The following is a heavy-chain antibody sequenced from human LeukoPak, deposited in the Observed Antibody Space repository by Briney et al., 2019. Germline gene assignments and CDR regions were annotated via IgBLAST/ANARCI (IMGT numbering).Heavy chain of an antibody. CDR1: GGTFSSYA. D-gene: IGHD3-22*01. CDR3: ARDPDSSAHTFDY. Sequence: SVKVSCKASGGTFSSYAISWVRQAPGQGLEWMGGIIPIFGTANYAQKFQGRVTITADESTSTAYMELSSLRSEDTAVYHCARDPDSSAHTFDYWGQGTLVTVSS. CDR2: IIPIFGTA. V-gene: IGHV1-69*13. J-gene: IGHJ4*02.